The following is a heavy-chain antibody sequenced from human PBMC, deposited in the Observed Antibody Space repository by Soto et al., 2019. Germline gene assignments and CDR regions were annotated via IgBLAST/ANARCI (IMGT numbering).Heavy chain of an antibody. J-gene: IGHJ6*02. D-gene: IGHD6-19*01. V-gene: IGHV4-39*01. Sequence: PSETLSLTCTVSGGSISSSSYYWGWLRQPPGKGLEWIGSIYYSGSTYYNPSLKSRVTISVDTSKNQFSLKLSSVTAADTAVYYCARHETTEQWLGFDAILYYYYGMDVWGQGTTVTVSS. CDR1: GGSISSSSYY. CDR3: ARHETTEQWLGFDAILYYYYGMDV. CDR2: IYYSGST.